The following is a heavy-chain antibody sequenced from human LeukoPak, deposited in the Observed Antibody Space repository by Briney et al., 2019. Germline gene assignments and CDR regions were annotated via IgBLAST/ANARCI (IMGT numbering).Heavy chain of an antibody. D-gene: IGHD6-19*01. CDR3: ARAIAEAGTDS. Sequence: HPGGSLRLSCAGTGFTFSAYWMHWVRQAPGKGPVWLARINSDGYSISYADSVKGRFTISRDNAKKTLYLQMNTLRAEDTAMYYCARAIAEAGTDSWGQGTLVTVSS. CDR2: INSDGYSI. J-gene: IGHJ4*02. V-gene: IGHV3-74*01. CDR1: GFTFSAYW.